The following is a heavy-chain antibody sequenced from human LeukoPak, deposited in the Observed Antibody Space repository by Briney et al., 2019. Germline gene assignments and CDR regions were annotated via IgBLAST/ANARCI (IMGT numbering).Heavy chain of an antibody. Sequence: ASVKVSARALGYTFTGYNMHWVRQALRQGLEWMGIINPSGGSTSYAQKFQGRVTMTRDTSTSTVYMELSRLRSDDTAVYYCAATYYYDSSDPGDAFDIWGQGTMVTVSS. CDR3: AATYYYDSSDPGDAFDI. J-gene: IGHJ3*02. V-gene: IGHV1-46*01. D-gene: IGHD3-22*01. CDR2: INPSGGST. CDR1: GYTFTGYN.